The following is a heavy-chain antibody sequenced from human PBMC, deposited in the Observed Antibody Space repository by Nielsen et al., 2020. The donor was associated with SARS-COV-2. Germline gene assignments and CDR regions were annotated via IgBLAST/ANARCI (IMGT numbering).Heavy chain of an antibody. V-gene: IGHV4-34*01. CDR2: INHSGST. CDR1: GGSFSHYY. CDR3: ARGGIAARQGMDV. J-gene: IGHJ6*02. Sequence: SETLSLTCAVYGGSFSHYYWSWIRQPPGKGLEWIGEINHSGSTNYNPSLKSRVTMSVDTSKSQFSLKLSSVTAADTAVYYCARGGIAARQGMDVWGQGTTVTVSS. D-gene: IGHD6-6*01.